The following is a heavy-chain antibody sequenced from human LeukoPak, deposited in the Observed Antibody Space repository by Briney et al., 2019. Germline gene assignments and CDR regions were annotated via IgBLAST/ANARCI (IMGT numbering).Heavy chain of an antibody. CDR3: ARGPNSRYSGYATFDY. D-gene: IGHD5-12*01. CDR1: GYTFTGYY. CDR2: INPNSGGT. V-gene: IGHV1-2*02. Sequence: ASVKVSCKASGYTFTGYYMHWVRQAPGQGLEWMGWINPNSGGTNYAQKFQGRVTMTRDTSISTAYMELSRLRSDDTAVYYCARGPNSRYSGYATFDYRGQGTLVTVSS. J-gene: IGHJ4*02.